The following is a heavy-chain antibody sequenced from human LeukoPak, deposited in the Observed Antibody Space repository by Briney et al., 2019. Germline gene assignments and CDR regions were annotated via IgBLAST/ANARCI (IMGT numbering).Heavy chain of an antibody. CDR1: GYTFTSYD. CDR2: MNPNSGNT. J-gene: IGHJ1*01. V-gene: IGHV1-8*01. CDR3: ARAEGDYGDYNGQYFQH. D-gene: IGHD4-17*01. Sequence: ASVKVSCKASGYTFTSYDINWVRQATGQGLEWMGWMNPNSGNTGYAQKFQGRVTMTTDTSTSTAYMELRSLRSDDTAVYYCARAEGDYGDYNGQYFQHWGQGTLVTVSS.